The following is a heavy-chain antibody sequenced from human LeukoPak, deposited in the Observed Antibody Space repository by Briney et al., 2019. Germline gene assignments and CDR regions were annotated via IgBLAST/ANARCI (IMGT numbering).Heavy chain of an antibody. CDR1: GGSISSYY. Sequence: PSETLSLTCTVSGGSISSYYWSWIRQPAGKGLEWIGRIYTSGSTNYNPYLKSRVTISVDKSKHQLSLKLSSVTAADTAVYYCARDSSSYFDYWGQGTLVTVSS. D-gene: IGHD6-6*01. V-gene: IGHV4-4*07. J-gene: IGHJ4*02. CDR2: IYTSGST. CDR3: ARDSSSYFDY.